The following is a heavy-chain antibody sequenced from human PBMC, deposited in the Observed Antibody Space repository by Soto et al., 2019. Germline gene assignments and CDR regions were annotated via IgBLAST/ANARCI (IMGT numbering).Heavy chain of an antibody. CDR3: ARGTGTRGYCSGGSCPKAEYFQH. CDR2: INHSGST. Sequence: SETLSLTCAVYGGSFSGYYWSWIRQPPGKGLEWIGEINHSGSTNYNPSLKSRVTISVDTSKNQFSLKLSSVTAADTAVYYCARGTGTRGYCSGGSCPKAEYFQHWGQGTLVT. CDR1: GGSFSGYY. J-gene: IGHJ1*01. V-gene: IGHV4-34*01. D-gene: IGHD2-15*01.